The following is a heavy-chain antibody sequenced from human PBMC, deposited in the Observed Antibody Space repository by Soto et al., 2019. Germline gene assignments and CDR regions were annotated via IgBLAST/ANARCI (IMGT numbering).Heavy chain of an antibody. J-gene: IGHJ6*03. CDR3: ASGYRGDDSFSSSYYMDV. D-gene: IGHD5-12*01. CDR2: IYYSGST. Sequence: SETLSLTCTVSGGSISSYYWSWIRQPPGKGLEWIGYIYYSGSTNYNPSLKSRVTISVDTSKNQFSLKLSSVTAADTAVYYCASGYRGDDSFSSSYYMDVWCKATTVNVSS. CDR1: GGSISSYY. V-gene: IGHV4-59*01.